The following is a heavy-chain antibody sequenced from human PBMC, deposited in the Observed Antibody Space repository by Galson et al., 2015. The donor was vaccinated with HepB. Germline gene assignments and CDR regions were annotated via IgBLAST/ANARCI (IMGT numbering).Heavy chain of an antibody. CDR3: ARGRSSGWSFDY. V-gene: IGHV1-18*01. CDR2: ISGYSGYT. Sequence: CKASGYTFTRFDIVWVRQAPGQGLEWMGWISGYSGYTNYAQKFQGRVTLTTDTSTTTAYMDLRSLRSDDTAVYYCARGRSSGWSFDYWGQGTLVTVSS. D-gene: IGHD6-19*01. CDR1: GYTFTRFD. J-gene: IGHJ4*02.